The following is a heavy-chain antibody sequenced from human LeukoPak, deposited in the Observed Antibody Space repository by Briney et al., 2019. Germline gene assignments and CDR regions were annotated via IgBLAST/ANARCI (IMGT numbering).Heavy chain of an antibody. V-gene: IGHV1-18*01. CDR3: ARGLVYCSSTSCNPTHFDY. J-gene: IGHJ4*02. CDR2: ISAYNGNT. Sequence: ASVKVSCKASGYTFTSYGISWVRQAPGQGLEGMGWISAYNGNTNYAQKLQGRVTMTTDTSTSTAYMELRSLRSDDTAVYYCARGLVYCSSTSCNPTHFDYWGQGTLVTVSS. CDR1: GYTFTSYG. D-gene: IGHD2-2*01.